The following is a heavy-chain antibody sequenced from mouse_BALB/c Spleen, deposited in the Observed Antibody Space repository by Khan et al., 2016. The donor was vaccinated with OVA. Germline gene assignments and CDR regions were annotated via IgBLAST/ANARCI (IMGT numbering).Heavy chain of an antibody. CDR2: ISSGGHYT. D-gene: IGHD1-1*01. CDR1: GFTFSTYG. Sequence: EVELVESGGDLVKPGGSLKLSCAASGFTFSTYGMSWVRQTPDKRLEWVATISSGGHYTYYPDSVKGRFTISRDNAKSTLYLQMSSLKSEDTAIYYCARLAYYYNSERFAYWGQGTLVTVST. V-gene: IGHV5-6*01. CDR3: ARLAYYYNSERFAY. J-gene: IGHJ3*01.